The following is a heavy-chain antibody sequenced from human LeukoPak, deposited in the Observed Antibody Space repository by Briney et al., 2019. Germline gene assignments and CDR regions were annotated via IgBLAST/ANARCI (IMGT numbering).Heavy chain of an antibody. J-gene: IGHJ4*02. V-gene: IGHV4-61*02. CDR2: IYTSGST. Sequence: SETLSLTCTVSGGSFNSGSCSWSWIRQPAGKGLEWVGRIYTSGSTNYNPSLKSRVTISVDTSKNQFSLQLTSVTAADTAVYYCARAMRVDRFFDYWGQGILVTVSS. CDR3: ARAMRVDRFFDY. CDR1: GGSFNSGSCS. D-gene: IGHD5-12*01.